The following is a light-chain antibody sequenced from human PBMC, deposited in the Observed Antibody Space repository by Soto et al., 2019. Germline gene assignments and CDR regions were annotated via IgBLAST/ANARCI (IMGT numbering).Light chain of an antibody. CDR2: DDN. J-gene: IGLJ1*01. CDR1: NIEAKS. CDR3: GSWDSSLSAYV. V-gene: IGLV1-51*01. Sequence: VLTQPPSVSVTPGQTARITCGGNNIEAKSVHWYQQLPGTAPKLLIYDDNKRPSGIPDRFSGSKSGTSATLGITGFQTGDEADYYCGSWDSSLSAYVFGTGTKLTVL.